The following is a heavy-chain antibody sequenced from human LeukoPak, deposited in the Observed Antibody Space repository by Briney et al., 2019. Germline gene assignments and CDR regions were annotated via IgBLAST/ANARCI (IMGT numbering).Heavy chain of an antibody. CDR1: GGSISSSSYY. Sequence: PSETLSLTCTVSGGSISSSSYYWGWIRQPPGKGLEWIGSIYYSGSTYYNPSLKSRVTISVDTSKNQFSLKLSSVTAADTAVYYCARRESIAVAGNEFDYWGQGTLVTVSS. CDR2: IYYSGST. V-gene: IGHV4-39*01. CDR3: ARRESIAVAGNEFDY. J-gene: IGHJ4*02. D-gene: IGHD6-19*01.